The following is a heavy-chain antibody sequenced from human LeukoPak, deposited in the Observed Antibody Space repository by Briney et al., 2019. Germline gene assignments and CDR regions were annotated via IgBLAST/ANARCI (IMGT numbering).Heavy chain of an antibody. V-gene: IGHV3-23*01. Sequence: GGSLRLSCAASGFTFSSYAMSWVGQAPGKGREWVSGINGSSGSTYYADSVKGRFTISRDNSKNTLYLQMSSLRAEDTAIYYCVTHCSSTNCYTRSDYWGQGTLVTVAS. CDR1: GFTFSSYA. CDR3: VTHCSSTNCYTRSDY. J-gene: IGHJ4*02. CDR2: INGSSGST. D-gene: IGHD2-2*02.